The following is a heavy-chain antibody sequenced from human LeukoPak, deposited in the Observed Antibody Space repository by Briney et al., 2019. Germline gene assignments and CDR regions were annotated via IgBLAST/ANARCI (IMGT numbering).Heavy chain of an antibody. CDR3: AKDPNGDYVGAFDP. D-gene: IGHD4-17*01. CDR1: GFTFSAYG. J-gene: IGHJ3*01. V-gene: IGHV3-23*01. CDR2: MGGSGDNV. Sequence: GGSLRLSCAASGFTFSAYGVTWVRQAPGNVLEWVSSMGGSGDNVHYADSVKGRFAISRDNSKNTLYLQMNSLRAEDAAVYYCAKDPNGDYVGAFDPWGQGTMVIVSS.